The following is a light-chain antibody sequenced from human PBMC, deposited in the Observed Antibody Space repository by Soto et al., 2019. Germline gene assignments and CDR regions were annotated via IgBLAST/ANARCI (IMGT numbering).Light chain of an antibody. CDR1: QSITNY. CDR3: QQRSEWPIT. CDR2: ATS. V-gene: IGKV3-11*01. J-gene: IGKJ5*01. Sequence: EIVLTQYPATLSLSPGERATLSCRASQSITNYVGWYQQKPGQATRLLIYATSNRATGIPARFSGSGSGTDFTLTIGSLEPEDFAVYYCQQRSEWPITFGQGTRLE.